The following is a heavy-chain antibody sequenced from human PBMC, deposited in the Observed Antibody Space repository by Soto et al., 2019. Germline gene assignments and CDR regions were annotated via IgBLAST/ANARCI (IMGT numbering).Heavy chain of an antibody. V-gene: IGHV4-4*02. D-gene: IGHD3-10*01. J-gene: IGHJ5*02. Sequence: QVQLRESGPGLVKPSGTLSLTCAVSGGSISSSNWWSWVRQPPGKGLEWIGEIYHSGSTNYNPSLQSRVTISVDKSKTQFSLKLSSVTAADTAVYYCARLYMVRGVMDWFDPWGQGTLVTVSS. CDR2: IYHSGST. CDR1: GGSISSSNW. CDR3: ARLYMVRGVMDWFDP.